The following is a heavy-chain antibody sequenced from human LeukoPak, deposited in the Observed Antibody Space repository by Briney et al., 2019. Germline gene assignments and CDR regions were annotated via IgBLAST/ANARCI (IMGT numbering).Heavy chain of an antibody. D-gene: IGHD1-26*01. Sequence: PGGSLRLSCAASGFTSSSYAMSWVRQAPGKGLEWVSAISGSGGSTYYADSVKGRFTISRDNSKNTLYLQMNSLRAEDTAVYYCASRPRRIVGAKAGDYWGQGTLVTVSS. CDR1: GFTSSSYA. CDR2: ISGSGGST. J-gene: IGHJ4*02. CDR3: ASRPRRIVGAKAGDY. V-gene: IGHV3-23*01.